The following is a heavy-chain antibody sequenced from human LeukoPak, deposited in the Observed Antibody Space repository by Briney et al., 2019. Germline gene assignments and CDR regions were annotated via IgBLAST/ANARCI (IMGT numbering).Heavy chain of an antibody. J-gene: IGHJ4*02. Sequence: SETLSLTCTVSGGSISSYYWSWIRQPAGKGLEWIGRIYTSGSTNYNPSLKSRVTTSVDTSKNQFSLKLSSVTAADTAVYYCARDLVPYYYDSSGYYLTYYFDYWGQGTLVTVSS. V-gene: IGHV4-4*07. CDR2: IYTSGST. CDR3: ARDLVPYYYDSSGYYLTYYFDY. CDR1: GGSISSYY. D-gene: IGHD3-22*01.